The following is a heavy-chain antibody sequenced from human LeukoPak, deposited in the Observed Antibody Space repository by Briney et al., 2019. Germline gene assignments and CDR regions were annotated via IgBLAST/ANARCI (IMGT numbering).Heavy chain of an antibody. CDR1: GFTFSSYW. V-gene: IGHV3-7*01. Sequence: GGSLRLSCAASGFTFSSYWMSWVRQAPGKGLEWVANIKQDGSEKYYVDSVKGRFTISRDNAKNSLYLQMNSLRAEGTAVYYCARDRVYSSSQYFDYWGQGTLVTVSS. D-gene: IGHD6-6*01. J-gene: IGHJ4*02. CDR2: IKQDGSEK. CDR3: ARDRVYSSSQYFDY.